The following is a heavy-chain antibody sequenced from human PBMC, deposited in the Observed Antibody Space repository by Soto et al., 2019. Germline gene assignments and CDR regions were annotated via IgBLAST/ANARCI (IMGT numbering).Heavy chain of an antibody. D-gene: IGHD3-10*01. CDR3: ARESGRYYGSGYYYYMDV. CDR2: IWYDGSNK. CDR1: GFTFSSYG. J-gene: IGHJ6*03. Sequence: QVQLVESGGGVVQPGRSLRLSCAASGFTFSSYGMHWVRQAPGKGLEWVAVIWYDGSNKYYADSVKGRFTISRDNSKNTLYLKMNSLRAEDTAVYYCARESGRYYGSGYYYYMDVWGKGTTVTVSS. V-gene: IGHV3-33*01.